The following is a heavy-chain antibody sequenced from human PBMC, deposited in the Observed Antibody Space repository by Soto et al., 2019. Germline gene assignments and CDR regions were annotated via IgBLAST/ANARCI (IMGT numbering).Heavy chain of an antibody. CDR2: ISAYNGNT. V-gene: IGHV1-18*01. J-gene: IGHJ4*02. CDR1: GYTFNSYG. Sequence: ASVKVSCKASGYTFNSYGSSWVRQAPGQVLEWMGWISAYNGNTNYAQKLQGRVTMTTDTPTSTAYMELRSLRSDDTAVYYCARDRNLGHRSGSFPWGQGTLVTVSS. CDR3: ARDRNLGHRSGSFP. D-gene: IGHD3-10*01.